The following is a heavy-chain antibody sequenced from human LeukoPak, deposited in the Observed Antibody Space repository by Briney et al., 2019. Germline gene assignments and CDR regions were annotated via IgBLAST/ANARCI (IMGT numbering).Heavy chain of an antibody. CDR2: ISSSGSTI. J-gene: IGHJ4*02. D-gene: IGHD3-22*01. V-gene: IGHV3-11*01. Sequence: GGSLRPSCAASGFTFSDYYMSWIRQAPGKGLEWVSYISSSGSTIYYADSVKGRFTISRDNAKNSLYLQMNSLRAEDTAVYYCATGYYDSSGYVDYFDYWGQGTLVTVSS. CDR1: GFTFSDYY. CDR3: ATGYYDSSGYVDYFDY.